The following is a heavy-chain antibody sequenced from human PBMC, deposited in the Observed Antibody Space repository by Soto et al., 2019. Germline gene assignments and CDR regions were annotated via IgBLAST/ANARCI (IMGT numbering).Heavy chain of an antibody. J-gene: IGHJ5*02. Sequence: SETLSLTCAVYGGSFSGYYWSWIRQPPGKGLEWIGEINHSGSTNYNPSLKSRVTISVDTSKNQFSLKLSSVTAADTAVYYCARGPSYYDFWSGHNWFDPWGQGTLVTVSS. CDR3: ARGPSYYDFWSGHNWFDP. CDR1: GGSFSGYY. V-gene: IGHV4-34*01. D-gene: IGHD3-3*01. CDR2: INHSGST.